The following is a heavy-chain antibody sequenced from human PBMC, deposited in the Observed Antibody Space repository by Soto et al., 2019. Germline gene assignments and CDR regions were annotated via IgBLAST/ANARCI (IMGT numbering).Heavy chain of an antibody. D-gene: IGHD3-16*02. CDR3: ATMDRVITFGGVIVTRAPRDIDY. CDR1: GYTLTELS. V-gene: IGHV1-24*01. CDR2: FDPEDGET. J-gene: IGHJ4*02. Sequence: ASVKVSCKVFGYTLTELSMHWVRQAPGKGLEWMGGFDPEDGETIYAQKFQGRVTMTEDTSTDTAYMELSSLRSEDTAVYYCATMDRVITFGGVIVTRAPRDIDYWGQGTLVTVSS.